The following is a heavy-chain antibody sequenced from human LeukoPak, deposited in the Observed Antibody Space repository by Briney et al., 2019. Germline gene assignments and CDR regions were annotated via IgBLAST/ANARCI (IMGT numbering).Heavy chain of an antibody. CDR2: ISAYNGNT. V-gene: IGHV1-18*01. J-gene: IGHJ4*02. Sequence: ASVKVSCKASGYTFTSYGISWVRQAPGQGLEWMGWISAYNGNTNYAQKLQGRVTMTTDTSTSTAHMELRSLRSDDTAVYYCASPPSHRTFPLRYWGQGTLVTVSS. D-gene: IGHD2/OR15-2a*01. CDR3: ASPPSHRTFPLRY. CDR1: GYTFTSYG.